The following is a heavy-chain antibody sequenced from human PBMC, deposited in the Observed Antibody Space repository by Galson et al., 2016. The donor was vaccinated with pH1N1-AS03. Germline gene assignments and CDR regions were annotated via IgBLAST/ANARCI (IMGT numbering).Heavy chain of an antibody. Sequence: SVKVSCKASGVTFNTYAISWVRQAPGQGLEWMGRIIPMLNIPDYAQKFQVRVTITADKSTNTAYMELTNLRSDDTALYYRAKGYSATPSGTFDIWGQGTMVTVSS. CDR3: AKGYSATPSGTFDI. CDR2: IIPMLNIP. J-gene: IGHJ3*02. CDR1: GVTFNTYA. D-gene: IGHD2-15*01. V-gene: IGHV1-69*04.